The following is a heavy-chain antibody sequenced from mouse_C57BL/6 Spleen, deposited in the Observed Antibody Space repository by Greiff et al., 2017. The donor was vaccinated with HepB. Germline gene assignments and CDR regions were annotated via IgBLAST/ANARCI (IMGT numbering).Heavy chain of an antibody. CDR3: ARGANWDGAWFAY. V-gene: IGHV1-82*01. D-gene: IGHD4-1*01. CDR2: IYPGDGDT. CDR1: GYAFSSSW. Sequence: VQLQQSGPELVKPGASVKISCKASGYAFSSSWMNWVKQRPGKGLEWIGRIYPGDGDTNYNGKFKGKATLTADKSSSTAYMQLSSLTSEDSAVYFCARGANWDGAWFAYWGQGTLVTVSA. J-gene: IGHJ3*01.